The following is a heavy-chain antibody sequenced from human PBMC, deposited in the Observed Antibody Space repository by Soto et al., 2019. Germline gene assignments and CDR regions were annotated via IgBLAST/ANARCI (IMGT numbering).Heavy chain of an antibody. J-gene: IGHJ6*03. D-gene: IGHD3-10*01. V-gene: IGHV3-74*01. Sequence: EVQLVESGGGLVQPGGSLRLSCAASGFTFSSYWMHWVRQAPGKGLVWVSRIYTDGSRTSYADSVKGRFTISRDNGKNTLYLQMNSLRAEDTAVYYCARGAGGYYYMDVWGKGTTVTVSS. CDR1: GFTFSSYW. CDR2: IYTDGSRT. CDR3: ARGAGGYYYMDV.